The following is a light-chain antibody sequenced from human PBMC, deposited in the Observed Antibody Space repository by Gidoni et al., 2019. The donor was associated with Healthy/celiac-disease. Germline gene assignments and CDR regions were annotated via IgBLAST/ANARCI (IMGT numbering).Light chain of an antibody. CDR1: QSVSSY. V-gene: IGKV3-11*01. J-gene: IGKJ4*01. Sequence: ELVLTQSPATLSLSPGERATPSCRASQSVSSYLAWYQQKPGQAPRLLIYDASNRATGIPARFSGSGSGTDFTLTISSLEPKDFAVYYCQQRSNWPLTFGGGTKVEIK. CDR3: QQRSNWPLT. CDR2: DAS.